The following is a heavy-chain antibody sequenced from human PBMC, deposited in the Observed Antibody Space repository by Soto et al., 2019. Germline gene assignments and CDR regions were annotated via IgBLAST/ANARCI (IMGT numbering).Heavy chain of an antibody. D-gene: IGHD1-1*01. CDR1: GGSISSSNW. J-gene: IGHJ6*02. V-gene: IGHV4-4*02. CDR2: IYHSGST. Sequence: SETLSLTCAVSGGSISSSNWWSWVRQPPGKGLEWIGEIYHSGSTNYNPSLKSRVTISVDKSKNQFSLKLSSVTAADTAVYYCARVNWNGEYYYGMDVWGQGTTVTVSS. CDR3: ARVNWNGEYYYGMDV.